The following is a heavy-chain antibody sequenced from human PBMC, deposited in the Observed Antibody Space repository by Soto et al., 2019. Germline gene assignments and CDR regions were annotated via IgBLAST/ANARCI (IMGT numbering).Heavy chain of an antibody. J-gene: IGHJ4*02. D-gene: IGHD3-16*02. CDR2: TSFDGRKQ. CDR3: AKTIGLRLGELSPDN. CDR1: GFNLNNYG. Sequence: QVQLVESGGGVVQPGGSLRLSCAASGFNLNNYGIHWVRQAPGKGLEWVAFTSFDGRKQFYPDSLQGRFTISRDNSKNTVYLQMSSLRPEDTAVYYRAKTIGLRLGELSPDNWGQGTLVTVSS. V-gene: IGHV3-30*18.